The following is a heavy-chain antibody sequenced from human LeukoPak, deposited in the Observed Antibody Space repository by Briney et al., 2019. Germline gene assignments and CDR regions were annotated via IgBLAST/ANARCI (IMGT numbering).Heavy chain of an antibody. D-gene: IGHD2-2*01. CDR3: ASFGFCSSTSCYGGFGY. CDR2: IIPIFGTA. Sequence: PWASVKVSCKASGGTFSSYAISWVRQAPGQGLEWMGGIIPIFGTANYAQKFQGRVTITTDESTSTAHMELSSLRSEDTAVYYCASFGFCSSTSCYGGFGYWGQGTLVTVSS. V-gene: IGHV1-69*05. CDR1: GGTFSSYA. J-gene: IGHJ4*02.